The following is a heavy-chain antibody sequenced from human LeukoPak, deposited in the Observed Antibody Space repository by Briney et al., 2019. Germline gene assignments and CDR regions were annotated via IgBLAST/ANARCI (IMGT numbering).Heavy chain of an antibody. V-gene: IGHV4-34*01. J-gene: IGHJ4*02. CDR2: INHSGST. CDR3: ARVRYSSGWYYFDY. CDR1: GGSISSYY. D-gene: IGHD6-19*01. Sequence: SETLSLTCTVSGGSISSYYWSWIRQPPGKGLEWIGEINHSGSTNYNPSLKSRVTISVDTSKNQFSLKLSSVTAADTAVYYCARVRYSSGWYYFDYWGQGTLVTVSS.